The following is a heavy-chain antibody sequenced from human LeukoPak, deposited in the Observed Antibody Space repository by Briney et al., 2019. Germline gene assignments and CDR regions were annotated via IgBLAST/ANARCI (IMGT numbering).Heavy chain of an antibody. J-gene: IGHJ4*02. V-gene: IGHV3-30*18. D-gene: IGHD3-10*01. CDR1: GFTFSSYG. CDR2: ISYDGSNK. CDR3: AKDNRRYYYGSGGYFDY. Sequence: PGGFLRLSCAASGFTFSSYGMHWVRQAPGKGLEWVAVISYDGSNKYYADSVKGRFTISRDNSKNTLYLQMNSLRAEDTAVYYCAKDNRRYYYGSGGYFDYWGQGTLVTVSS.